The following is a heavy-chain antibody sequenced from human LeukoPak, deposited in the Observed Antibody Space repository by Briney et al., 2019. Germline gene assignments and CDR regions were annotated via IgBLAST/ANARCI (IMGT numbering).Heavy chain of an antibody. Sequence: PSETLSLTCTVSVGSISSSSYYWGWIRQPPGKGLEWIGSIYYTGSTYYNPSLKSRVTISVDTSKNQFSLKLTSVTAADTAVYYCARGSGSSAGFDFWGQGTLVTVSP. D-gene: IGHD3-10*01. CDR3: ARGSGSSAGFDF. CDR2: IYYTGST. V-gene: IGHV4-39*01. J-gene: IGHJ4*02. CDR1: VGSISSSSYY.